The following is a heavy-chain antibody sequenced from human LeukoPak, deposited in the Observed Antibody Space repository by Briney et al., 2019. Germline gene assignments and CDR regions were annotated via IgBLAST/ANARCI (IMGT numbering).Heavy chain of an antibody. CDR3: ARDPQQLVGATGGGFNF. CDR1: GYSFTSYG. Sequence: GESLKISCKGSGYSFTSYGISWVRQAPGQGLEWMGWISAYNGNTNYAQKVQGRVTMTTDTSTSTAYMELRSLRSDDTAVYYCARDPQQLVGATGGGFNFWGQGTLVTVSS. J-gene: IGHJ4*02. V-gene: IGHV1-18*01. CDR2: ISAYNGNT. D-gene: IGHD1-26*01.